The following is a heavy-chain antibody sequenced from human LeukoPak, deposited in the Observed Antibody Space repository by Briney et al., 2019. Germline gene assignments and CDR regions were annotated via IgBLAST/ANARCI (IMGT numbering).Heavy chain of an antibody. CDR2: IYTSGST. CDR1: GGSISSYY. Sequence: SETLSLTCTVSGGSISSYYWSWIRQPAGTGLEWIGRIYTSGSTNYNPSLKSRVTMSVDTSKNQFSLKLSSVTAADTAVYYCARLLPGIAAAGTGSDYWGQGTLVTVSS. CDR3: ARLLPGIAAAGTGSDY. V-gene: IGHV4-4*07. D-gene: IGHD6-13*01. J-gene: IGHJ4*02.